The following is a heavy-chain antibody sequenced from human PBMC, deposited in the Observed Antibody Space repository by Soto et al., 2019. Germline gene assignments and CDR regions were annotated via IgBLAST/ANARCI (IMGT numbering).Heavy chain of an antibody. CDR1: GFTFSSYA. CDR2: ISGSGGST. V-gene: IGHV3-23*01. D-gene: IGHD3-3*01. Sequence: EVQLLESGGGLVQPGGSLRLSCAASGFTFSSYAMSWVRQAPGKGLEWVSAISGSGGSTYYADSVKGRFTISRDNSKNTLYLQMNSLRAEDTAVYYCAEDQLTIFGVVIPRDDAFDIWGQGTMVTVSS. J-gene: IGHJ3*02. CDR3: AEDQLTIFGVVIPRDDAFDI.